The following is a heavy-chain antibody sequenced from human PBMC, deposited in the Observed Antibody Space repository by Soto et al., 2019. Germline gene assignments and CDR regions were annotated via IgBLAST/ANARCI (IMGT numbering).Heavy chain of an antibody. J-gene: IGHJ4*02. CDR3: ARGTSTPGFDY. CDR2: INEDGSAT. D-gene: IGHD1-1*01. CDR1: GFIFSKFW. V-gene: IGHV3-7*04. Sequence: PGGSLRLSCTASGFIFSKFWMNWVRQAPGKGLEWLGNINEDGSATTFVDSVKGRFTTSRDNAERSLYLHMNSLRAGDTAVYYCARGTSTPGFDYLGQGALVTVSS.